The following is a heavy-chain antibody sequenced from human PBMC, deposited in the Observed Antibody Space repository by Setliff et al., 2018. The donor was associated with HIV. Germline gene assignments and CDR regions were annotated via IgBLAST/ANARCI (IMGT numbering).Heavy chain of an antibody. CDR2: ISTYNGNT. V-gene: IGHV1-18*01. J-gene: IGHJ4*02. CDR3: ARAPSGVVIGPDY. Sequence: GASVKVSCKASGYTFSTYAISWVRQAPGQGLEWMGWISTYNGNTRYAQKVQSRVTMTTDTSTSTAYMELRSLRSDDTAVYYCARAPSGVVIGPDYWGQGTLVTVSS. D-gene: IGHD3-3*01. CDR1: GYTFSTYA.